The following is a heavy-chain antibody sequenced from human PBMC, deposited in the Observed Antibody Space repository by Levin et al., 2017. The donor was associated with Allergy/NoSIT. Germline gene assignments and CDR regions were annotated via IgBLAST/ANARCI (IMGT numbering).Heavy chain of an antibody. D-gene: IGHD5-18*01. Sequence: SETLSLTCAVSGGSISSGGYSWSWIRQPPGTGLEWIGYIYHSGSTYYNPSLKSRVTISVDRSKNQFSLKLSSVTAADTAVYYCARVQPQNWFDPWGQGTLVTVSS. CDR2: IYHSGST. CDR3: ARVQPQNWFDP. J-gene: IGHJ5*02. CDR1: GGSISSGGYS. V-gene: IGHV4-30-2*01.